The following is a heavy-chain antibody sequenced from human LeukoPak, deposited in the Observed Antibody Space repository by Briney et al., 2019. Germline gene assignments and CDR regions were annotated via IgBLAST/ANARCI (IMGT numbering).Heavy chain of an antibody. CDR2: IKSKTDGGTT. CDR3: TTDRDCSSTSCSAHY. CDR1: GFTFSNAW. D-gene: IGHD2-2*01. V-gene: IGHV3-15*01. J-gene: IGHJ4*02. Sequence: KPGGSLRLSCAASGFTFSNAWMSWVRQAPGKGLEWVGRIKSKTDGGTTDYAAPVKGRFTISRDDSKNTLYLQMNSLKTEDTAVYYCTTDRDCSSTSCSAHYWGQGTLVTVSS.